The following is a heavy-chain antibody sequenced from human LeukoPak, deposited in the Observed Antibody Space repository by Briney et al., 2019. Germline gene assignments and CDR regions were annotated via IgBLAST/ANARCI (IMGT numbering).Heavy chain of an antibody. D-gene: IGHD2-21*01. J-gene: IGHJ4*02. V-gene: IGHV1-2*02. CDR1: GYTFTGYY. CDR3: ARGVPDSASIGDY. Sequence: ASVKVSCKASGYTFTGYYIHWVRQAPGQGLGWRGWINANSGGTDYAQKFQDTVTMTRDTSITTAYMELSRLRSDDTAVYYCARGVPDSASIGDYWGQGTLVTVSS. CDR2: INANSGGT.